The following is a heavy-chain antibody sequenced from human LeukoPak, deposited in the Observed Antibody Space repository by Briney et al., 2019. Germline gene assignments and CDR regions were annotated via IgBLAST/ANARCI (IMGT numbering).Heavy chain of an antibody. CDR2: ISGSGGST. J-gene: IGHJ6*03. Sequence: PGGSLRLSCAASGFTFSSYAMSWVRQAPGKGLEWVSAISGSGGSTYYADSVKGRFTISRDNSKNTLYLQMNSLRAEDTAVYYCAKGPRELLPDTYYYYYYMDVWGKGTTVTISS. V-gene: IGHV3-23*01. CDR1: GFTFSSYA. D-gene: IGHD1-26*01. CDR3: AKGPRELLPDTYYYYYYMDV.